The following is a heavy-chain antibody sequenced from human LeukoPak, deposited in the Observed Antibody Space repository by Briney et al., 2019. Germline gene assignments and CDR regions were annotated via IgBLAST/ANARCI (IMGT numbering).Heavy chain of an antibody. Sequence: GGSLRHSCAASGFTFNNYWMSWVRQAPGRGLEWVANIKQDGSEKYYVDSVKGRFTISRDNAKNSLYLQMNSLRAEDTAVYYCARDSARGGTMDYWGQGTLVTVSS. V-gene: IGHV3-7*01. D-gene: IGHD2-15*01. CDR3: ARDSARGGTMDY. CDR2: IKQDGSEK. CDR1: GFTFNNYW. J-gene: IGHJ4*02.